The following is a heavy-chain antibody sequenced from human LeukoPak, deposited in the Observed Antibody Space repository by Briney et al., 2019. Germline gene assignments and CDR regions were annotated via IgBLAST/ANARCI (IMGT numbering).Heavy chain of an antibody. CDR2: ISYDGSNK. Sequence: PGGSLRLSCAASGFTFSSYAMHWVRQAPGKGLEWVAVISYDGSNKYYADSVKGRFTISRDNSKNTLYLQMNSLRAEDTAVYYCARDGPGIAAAGAQYGMDVWGQGTTVTVSS. D-gene: IGHD6-13*01. CDR3: ARDGPGIAAAGAQYGMDV. J-gene: IGHJ6*02. CDR1: GFTFSSYA. V-gene: IGHV3-30-3*01.